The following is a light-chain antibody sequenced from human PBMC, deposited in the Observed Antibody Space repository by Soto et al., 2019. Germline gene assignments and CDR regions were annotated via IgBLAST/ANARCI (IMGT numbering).Light chain of an antibody. Sequence: QSALTQPASVSGAPGQSITISCTGTSSDVGGYNYVSWYQQHPGQAPKLMIYEVRNRPSGVSNRFSGSKSGTTASLTISGLQAEDDADYYCSSYTSSSTVVFGGGTKLTVL. J-gene: IGLJ2*01. CDR3: SSYTSSSTVV. CDR2: EVR. CDR1: SSDVGGYNY. V-gene: IGLV2-14*01.